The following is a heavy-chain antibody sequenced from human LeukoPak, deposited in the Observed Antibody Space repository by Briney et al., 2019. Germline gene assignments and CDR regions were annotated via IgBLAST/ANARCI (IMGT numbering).Heavy chain of an antibody. J-gene: IGHJ4*02. V-gene: IGHV4-61*02. CDR2: IYTSGST. D-gene: IGHD4-17*01. Sequence: SENLSLTCTVSGGSISSGSYYWGWIRQPAGKGLEWIGRIYTSGSTNYNPSLKSRVTISVDTSKNQFSLKLSSVTAADTAVYYCARVMGYGDYPFDYWGQGTLVTVSS. CDR1: GGSISSGSYY. CDR3: ARVMGYGDYPFDY.